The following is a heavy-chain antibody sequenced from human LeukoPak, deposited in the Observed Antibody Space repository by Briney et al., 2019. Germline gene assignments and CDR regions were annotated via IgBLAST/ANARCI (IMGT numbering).Heavy chain of an antibody. J-gene: IGHJ4*02. CDR2: IRYDGSNK. D-gene: IGHD1-26*01. Sequence: PGGSLRLSCAASGFTFSSYGMHWVRQAPGKGLEWVAFIRYDGSNKYYADSVKGRFTISRDNSKNTLYLQMNSLRAEDTAVYYCAKGGYSGSLNYFDYWGQGTLVTVSS. CDR3: AKGGYSGSLNYFDY. V-gene: IGHV3-30*02. CDR1: GFTFSSYG.